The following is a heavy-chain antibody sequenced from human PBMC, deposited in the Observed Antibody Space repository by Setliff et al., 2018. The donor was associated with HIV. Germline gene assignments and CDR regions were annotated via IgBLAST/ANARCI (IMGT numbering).Heavy chain of an antibody. CDR2: INPSGGST. J-gene: IGHJ6*02. Sequence: ASVKVSCKASGYTFTSYYMHWVRQAPGQGLEWMGIINPSGGSTSYAQKFQGRVTMTRDTSTSTIYMELNNLRPEDTAVYYCAKDFQWSTVNTPLNYQYGMDVWGQGTTVTVSS. CDR1: GYTFTSYY. V-gene: IGHV1-46*01. D-gene: IGHD4-17*01. CDR3: AKDFQWSTVNTPLNYQYGMDV.